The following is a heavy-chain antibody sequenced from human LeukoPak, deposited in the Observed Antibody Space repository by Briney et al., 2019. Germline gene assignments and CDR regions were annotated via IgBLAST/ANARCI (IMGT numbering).Heavy chain of an antibody. D-gene: IGHD3-10*01. CDR2: ISGSGGST. V-gene: IGHV3-23*01. CDR1: GFTFSSYA. CDR3: ARDPFGELSDY. J-gene: IGHJ4*02. Sequence: PGGSLRLSCAASGFTFSSYAMSWVRQAPGKGLEWVSAISGSGGSTYYADSVKGRFTISRDNAKNSLYLQMNSLRAEDTAVYYCARDPFGELSDYWGQGTLVTVSS.